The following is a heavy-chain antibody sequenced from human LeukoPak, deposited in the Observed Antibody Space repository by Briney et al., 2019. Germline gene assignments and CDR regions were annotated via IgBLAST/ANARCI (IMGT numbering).Heavy chain of an antibody. CDR1: GFTFSSYA. D-gene: IGHD3-10*01. J-gene: IGHJ3*02. CDR2: ISGSGGST. V-gene: IGHV3-23*01. Sequence: GGSLRLSCAASGFTFSSYAMSWVRQAPGKWLEWVSAISGSGGSTYYADSVKGRFTISRDNSKNTLYLQMNSLRAEDTAVYYCAKDVLWFGESGDAFDIWGQGTMVTVSS. CDR3: AKDVLWFGESGDAFDI.